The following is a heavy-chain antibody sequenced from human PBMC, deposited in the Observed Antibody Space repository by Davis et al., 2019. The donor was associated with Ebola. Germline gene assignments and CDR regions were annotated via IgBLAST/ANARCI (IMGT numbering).Heavy chain of an antibody. D-gene: IGHD6-25*01. V-gene: IGHV3-73*01. CDR3: ARERVYYYGMDV. CDR1: GFTFSGSA. Sequence: GESLKISCAASGFTFSGSAMHWVRQASGKGLEWVGRIRSKANSYATAYAASVKGRFTISRDDSKNTAYLQMNSLKTEDTAVYYCARERVYYYGMDVWGQGTTVTVSS. J-gene: IGHJ6*02. CDR2: IRSKANSYAT.